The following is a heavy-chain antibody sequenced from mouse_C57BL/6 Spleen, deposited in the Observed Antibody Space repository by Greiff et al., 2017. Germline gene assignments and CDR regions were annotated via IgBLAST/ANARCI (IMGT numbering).Heavy chain of an antibody. CDR1: GFSFNTYA. CDR2: IRSKSNNYAT. V-gene: IGHV10-1*01. J-gene: IGHJ3*01. CDR3: VRQWGDGYLAWFAY. Sequence: EVKVVESGGGLVQPKGSLKLSCAASGFSFNTYAMNWVRQAPGKGLEWVARIRSKSNNYATYYADSVKDRFTISRDDSESMLYLQMNNLKTEDTAMYYCVRQWGDGYLAWFAYWGQGTLVTVSA. D-gene: IGHD2-3*01.